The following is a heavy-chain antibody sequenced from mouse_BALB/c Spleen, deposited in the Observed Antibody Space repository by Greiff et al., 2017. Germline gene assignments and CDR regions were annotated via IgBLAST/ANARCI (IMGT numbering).Heavy chain of an antibody. CDR2: ISYDGSN. V-gene: IGHV3-6*02. J-gene: IGHJ1*01. CDR1: GYSITSGYY. D-gene: IGHD2-2*01. Sequence: VQLQESGPGLVKPSQSLSLTCSVTGYSITSGYYWNWIRQFPGNKLEWMGYISYDGSNNYNPSLKNRISITRDTSKNQFFLKLNSVTTEDTATYYCAREGLRQNFDVWGAGTTVTVSS. CDR3: AREGLRQNFDV.